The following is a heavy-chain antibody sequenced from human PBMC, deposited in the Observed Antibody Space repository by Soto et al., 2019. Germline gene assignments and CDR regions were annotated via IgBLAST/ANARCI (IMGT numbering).Heavy chain of an antibody. V-gene: IGHV3-7*01. CDR2: INQDGSEK. CDR3: SRSLNY. Sequence: PGGSLRLSCAASGFTFSSDWMDWVRQAPGKGLEWVANINQDGSEKNYEDSVKGRFTIFRDNAKNSLYLQMSSLTAEDSALYFCSRSLNYWGQGTLVTVSS. J-gene: IGHJ4*02. CDR1: GFTFSSDW.